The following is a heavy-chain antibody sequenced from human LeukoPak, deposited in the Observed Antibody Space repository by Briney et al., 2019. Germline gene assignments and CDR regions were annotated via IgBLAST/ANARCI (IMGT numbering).Heavy chain of an antibody. CDR3: ARHAKALVPAAATYYYYMDV. Sequence: SETLSLTCTVSGGSISSYYWSWIPQPPGKGLEWSGYIYTSGSTHYNPSLKSRVTISVDTSKNQFSLKVSSVTAAHTPPYYCARHAKALVPAAATYYYYMDVWGKGTTVTVSS. CDR1: GGSISSYY. J-gene: IGHJ6*03. D-gene: IGHD2-2*01. CDR2: IYTSGST. V-gene: IGHV4-4*09.